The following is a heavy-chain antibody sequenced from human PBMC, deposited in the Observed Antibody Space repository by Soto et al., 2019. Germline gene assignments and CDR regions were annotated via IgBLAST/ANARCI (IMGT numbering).Heavy chain of an antibody. CDR3: ARGALTTYFDY. Sequence: SETLSLTCTVSGGSISSYYWSWIRQPPGKGLEWIGYLYNSGSTNYNPSLKSRVTISVDTSKNQFSLKLSSVTAADTAVYYCARGALTTYFDYWGQGTLVTVSS. CDR2: LYNSGST. V-gene: IGHV4-59*01. J-gene: IGHJ4*02. CDR1: GGSISSYY.